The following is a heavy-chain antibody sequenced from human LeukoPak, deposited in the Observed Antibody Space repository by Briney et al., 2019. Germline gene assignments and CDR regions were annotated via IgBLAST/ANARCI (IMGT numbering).Heavy chain of an antibody. Sequence: GGSLRLSCAASGFTVSSSYMTWVRQAPGKGLEWVSVIRSGGSTFYADSVKGRFTIARDNSKNKLYLHLNSLRAEDTAVYYCAREGSGRTAYNDGLDVWGQGTMVTVSS. D-gene: IGHD3-10*01. CDR2: IRSGGST. J-gene: IGHJ3*01. V-gene: IGHV3-53*01. CDR3: AREGSGRTAYNDGLDV. CDR1: GFTVSSSY.